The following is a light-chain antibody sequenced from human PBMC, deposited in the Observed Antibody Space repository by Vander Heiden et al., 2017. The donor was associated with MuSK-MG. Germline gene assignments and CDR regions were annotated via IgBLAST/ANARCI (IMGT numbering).Light chain of an antibody. CDR2: KAS. CDR3: QHDNIYPYT. Sequence: DTQMTQSPSTLSASVGDRVTITCRASQSISSWLAWYQQKPGKAPNLLIYKASTLESGVPSRFSGSGSGTEFTLTISSLQPDDFATYYCQHDNIYPYTFGQGTKLEIK. V-gene: IGKV1-5*03. CDR1: QSISSW. J-gene: IGKJ2*01.